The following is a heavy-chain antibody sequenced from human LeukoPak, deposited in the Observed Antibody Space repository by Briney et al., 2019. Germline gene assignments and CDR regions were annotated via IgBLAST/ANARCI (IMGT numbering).Heavy chain of an antibody. CDR3: ACGGSCYETTYYYYYMDV. J-gene: IGHJ6*03. V-gene: IGHV1-2*02. D-gene: IGHD2-15*01. CDR2: INPNSGGT. Sequence: ASVKVSCKASGYTFTGYYMHCVRQVPGQGLEWMGRINPNSGGTNYAQKFQGRVTMTRDTSISTAYMELSRLRSDDTAVYYCACGGSCYETTYYYYYMDVWGKGTTVTVSS. CDR1: GYTFTGYY.